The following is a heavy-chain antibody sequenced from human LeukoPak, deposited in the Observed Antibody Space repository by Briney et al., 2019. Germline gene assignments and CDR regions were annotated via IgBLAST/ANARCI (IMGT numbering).Heavy chain of an antibody. CDR1: GFTVSSSY. V-gene: IGHV3-7*01. CDR2: MNEDGGGI. D-gene: IGHD3-22*01. CDR3: ARDGYLDSCDY. Sequence: GGSLRLSCAASGFTVSSSYMSWVRQAPGKGLEWVANMNEDGGGITYVDSVRGRFTISRDNAKNSLYLQMNSLRVDGTALYYCARDGYLDSCDYWGRGTRVTVSS. J-gene: IGHJ4*02.